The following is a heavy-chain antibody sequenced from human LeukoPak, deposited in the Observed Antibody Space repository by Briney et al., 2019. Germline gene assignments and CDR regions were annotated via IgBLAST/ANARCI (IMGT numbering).Heavy chain of an antibody. CDR3: ANENSSSSSGRGGSYMNV. J-gene: IGHJ6*03. D-gene: IGHD2-2*01. Sequence: ASVKVSCKASGYTFTSYDINWVRQATGQGLEWMGWMNPKSGNTGYAQKFQGRVTMTRNTSISTAYMELSGLRSDDTALYFCANENSSSSSGRGGSYMNVLVEGTTVTVSS. CDR2: MNPKSGNT. V-gene: IGHV1-8*01. CDR1: GYTFTSYD.